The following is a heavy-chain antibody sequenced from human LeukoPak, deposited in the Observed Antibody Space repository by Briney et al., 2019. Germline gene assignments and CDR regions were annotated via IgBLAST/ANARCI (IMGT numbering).Heavy chain of an antibody. CDR2: ISGSGGST. D-gene: IGHD2-15*01. V-gene: IGHV3-23*01. Sequence: GGSLRLSCAASGFTFSSYAMSWVRQAPGKGLEWVSAISGSGGSTYYADSVKGRFTISRDNSKNTLYLQMNSLRAEDTAVYYCARGSIVVVVAGYYFDYWGQGTLVTVSS. J-gene: IGHJ4*02. CDR1: GFTFSSYA. CDR3: ARGSIVVVVAGYYFDY.